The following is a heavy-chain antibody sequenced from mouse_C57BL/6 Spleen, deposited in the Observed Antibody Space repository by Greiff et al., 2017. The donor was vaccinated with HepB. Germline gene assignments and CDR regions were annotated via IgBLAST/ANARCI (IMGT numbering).Heavy chain of an antibody. V-gene: IGHV1-15*01. CDR3: TREGELGYYFDD. D-gene: IGHD4-1*01. Sequence: QVQLKQSGAELVRPGASVTLSCKASGYTFTDYEMHWVKQTPVHGLEWIGAIDPETGGTAYNQKFKGKAILTADKSSSTAYMELRSLTSEDSAVYYCTREGELGYYFDDWGQGTTLTVSS. CDR2: IDPETGGT. CDR1: GYTFTDYE. J-gene: IGHJ2*01.